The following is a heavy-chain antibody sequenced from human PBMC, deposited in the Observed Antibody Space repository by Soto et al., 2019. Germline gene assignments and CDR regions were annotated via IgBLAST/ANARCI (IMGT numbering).Heavy chain of an antibody. CDR2: SRNKAKGYTT. J-gene: IGHJ4*02. D-gene: IGHD1-1*01. Sequence: GGSLRLSCAVSGVSFNDYYFDWVRQAPGKGLEWVGRSRNKAKGYTTDYAASVKGRVTISRDDSKDSVYLQINSLKFEDSAVYFCATKVTGRSVWGLGTLVTVSS. CDR1: GVSFNDYY. CDR3: ATKVTGRSV. V-gene: IGHV3-72*01.